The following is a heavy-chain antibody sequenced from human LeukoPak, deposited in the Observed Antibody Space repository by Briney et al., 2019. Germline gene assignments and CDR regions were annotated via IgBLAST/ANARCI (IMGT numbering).Heavy chain of an antibody. J-gene: IGHJ4*02. CDR1: GGSISSYY. CDR3: ARSPYCGGDCYADFDY. D-gene: IGHD2-21*02. CDR2: IYYSGST. Sequence: PSETLSLTCTVSGGSISSYYWSWIRQPPGKGLEWIGYIYYSGSTNYNPSLKSRVTISVDTSKNQFSLKLSSVTAADTAVYYCARSPYCGGDCYADFDYWGQGTLVTVSS. V-gene: IGHV4-59*01.